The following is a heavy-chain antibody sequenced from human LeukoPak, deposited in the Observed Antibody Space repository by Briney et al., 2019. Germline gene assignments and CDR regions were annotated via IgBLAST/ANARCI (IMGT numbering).Heavy chain of an antibody. J-gene: IGHJ4*02. D-gene: IGHD1-26*01. V-gene: IGHV3-21*01. CDR2: ISSSSSYI. Sequence: GGSLRLSCAASGFTFSSYSMNWVRQAPGKGLEWVSSISSSSSYIYYADSVKGRFTISRDNAKNSLYLQMNSLRAEDTAVYYCASDPGVLVGATGYWGQGTLVTVSS. CDR1: GFTFSSYS. CDR3: ASDPGVLVGATGY.